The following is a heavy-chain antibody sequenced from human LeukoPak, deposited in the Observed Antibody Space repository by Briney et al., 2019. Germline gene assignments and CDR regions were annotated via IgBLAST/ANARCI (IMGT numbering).Heavy chain of an antibody. D-gene: IGHD3-3*01. V-gene: IGHV3-30*18. Sequence: GGSLRLSCAASGFTFSSYGMHWVRQAPGKGLEWVAVISYDGSNKYYADSVKGRFTISRDNSKNTLYLQMNSLRAEDTAVYYCAKDPGPGRFSEWLPFDYWGQGTLVTVSS. J-gene: IGHJ4*02. CDR3: AKDPGPGRFSEWLPFDY. CDR1: GFTFSSYG. CDR2: ISYDGSNK.